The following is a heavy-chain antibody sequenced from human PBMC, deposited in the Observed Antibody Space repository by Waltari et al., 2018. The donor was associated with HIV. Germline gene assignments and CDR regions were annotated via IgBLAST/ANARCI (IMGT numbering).Heavy chain of an antibody. D-gene: IGHD1-26*01. J-gene: IGHJ5*02. V-gene: IGHV4-59*12. CDR1: SGSISSYN. CDR3: ARGGSSNSFDP. CDR2: IYYSGST. Sequence: QVQLQESGPGLVKPSETLSLTCSVSSGSISSYNGSWIRQPTGKGLEWVGYIYYSGSTKYNPSLKSRVTRSVDAPKTQLSLELTSVTAADTGVYYCARGGSSNSFDPWGQGTLVTVSS.